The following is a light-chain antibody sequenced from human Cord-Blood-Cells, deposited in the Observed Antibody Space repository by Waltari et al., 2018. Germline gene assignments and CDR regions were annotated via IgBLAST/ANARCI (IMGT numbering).Light chain of an antibody. CDR1: QSVSSN. CDR3: QQYNNWPPIT. Sequence: EIVMTQSPATLSVSPGERANLSCRASQSVSSNLAWYQQKPGQAPRLLIYGASTRATGIPARFSGSGSGTEFTLTISSLHSEDFAVYYGQQYNNWPPITFGQGTRLEIK. V-gene: IGKV3D-15*01. CDR2: GAS. J-gene: IGKJ5*01.